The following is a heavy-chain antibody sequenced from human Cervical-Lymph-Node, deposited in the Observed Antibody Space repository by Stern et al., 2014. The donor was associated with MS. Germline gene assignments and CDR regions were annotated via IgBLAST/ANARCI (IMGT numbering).Heavy chain of an antibody. J-gene: IGHJ6*02. CDR3: ARDGTTYRIAARDYYYYGMDV. CDR1: GYTFTSYG. V-gene: IGHV1-18*04. CDR2: ISAYNGHT. Sequence: QVQLVQSGAEVKKPGASVKVSCKASGYTFTSYGISWVRQAPGQGLEWMGWISAYNGHTNYAQKLQGIVTMTTDTSTSTAYMELRSLRSDDTAVYYCARDGTTYRIAARDYYYYGMDVWGQGTTVTVSS. D-gene: IGHD6-6*01.